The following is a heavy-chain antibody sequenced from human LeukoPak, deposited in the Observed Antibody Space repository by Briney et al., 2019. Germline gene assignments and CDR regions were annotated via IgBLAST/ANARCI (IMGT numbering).Heavy chain of an antibody. Sequence: PSETLSLTCAVYGGSFSGYYWSWIRQPPGKGLEWIGEINHSGSTNYNPSLKSRVTISVDTSKNQFSLKLSSVTGADTAVYYCARVISTVTTDWFDPWGQGTLVTVSS. CDR3: ARVISTVTTDWFDP. CDR2: INHSGST. D-gene: IGHD4-17*01. CDR1: GGSFSGYY. J-gene: IGHJ5*02. V-gene: IGHV4-34*01.